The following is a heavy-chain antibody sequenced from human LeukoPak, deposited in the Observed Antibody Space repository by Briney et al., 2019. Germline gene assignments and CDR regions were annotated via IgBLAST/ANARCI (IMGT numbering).Heavy chain of an antibody. CDR1: GFPFSSYA. CDR2: ISYSGST. V-gene: IGHV4-39*07. Sequence: GSLRLSCAASGFPFSSYAMSWVRQAPGKGLEWIGSISYSGSTSYNPSLKSRGTISVDMSKSQFSLKLTSVTAADTAVYYCARDGVNYYDISGYDIWGRGTLVTVSS. CDR3: ARDGVNYYDISGYDI. D-gene: IGHD3-22*01. J-gene: IGHJ4*02.